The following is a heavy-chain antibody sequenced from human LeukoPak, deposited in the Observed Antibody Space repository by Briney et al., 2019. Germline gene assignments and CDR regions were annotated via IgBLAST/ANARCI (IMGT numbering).Heavy chain of an antibody. Sequence: ASVKVSCKASGGTFSSYAISRVRQAPGQGLEWMGWMNPNSGNTGYAQKFQGRVTMTRNTSISTAYMELSSLRSEDTAVYYCARGRLLQHWGQGTLVTVSS. CDR2: MNPNSGNT. V-gene: IGHV1-8*02. CDR3: ARGRLLQH. D-gene: IGHD3-16*01. J-gene: IGHJ1*01. CDR1: GGTFSSYA.